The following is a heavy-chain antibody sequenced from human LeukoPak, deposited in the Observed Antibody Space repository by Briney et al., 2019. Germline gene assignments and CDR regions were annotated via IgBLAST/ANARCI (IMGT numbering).Heavy chain of an antibody. CDR2: IAWNSVSV. CDR1: GYTFDDYA. CDR3: VKDLSSSWYYGTPHRALDV. V-gene: IGHV3-9*01. J-gene: IGHJ6*02. Sequence: GGSLRLSCGASGYTFDDYAMHWVRQPPGKGLEWVSGIAWNSVSVGYSDSVKGRFTISRDNAKKSLYLQMDNVRPEDTALYFCVKDLSSSWYYGTPHRALDVWGQGTTVTVSS. D-gene: IGHD6-13*01.